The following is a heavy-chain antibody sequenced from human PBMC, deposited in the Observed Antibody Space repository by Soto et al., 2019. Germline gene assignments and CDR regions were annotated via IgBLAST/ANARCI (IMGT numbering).Heavy chain of an antibody. Sequence: GASVKVSCKASGYTFTSYGISWVRQAPGQGLEWMGWISAYNGKTNYAQKLQGRVTRTTDTSTSTAYRELKSLRSDDTAVYYCARDGIVVVPAAIFSAFDIWGQGTMVTVSS. V-gene: IGHV1-18*01. CDR3: ARDGIVVVPAAIFSAFDI. J-gene: IGHJ3*02. CDR1: GYTFTSYG. CDR2: ISAYNGKT. D-gene: IGHD2-2*01.